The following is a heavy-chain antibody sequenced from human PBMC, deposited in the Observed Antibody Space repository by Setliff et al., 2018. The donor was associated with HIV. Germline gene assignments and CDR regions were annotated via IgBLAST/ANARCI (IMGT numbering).Heavy chain of an antibody. V-gene: IGHV4-61*02. J-gene: IGHJ3*02. CDR3: ARTLAYHAFDI. D-gene: IGHD2-2*01. CDR2: IYTSGST. Sequence: LSLTCTVSGGSISSGSYYWSWIRQPAGKGLEWIGRIYTSGSTNCNPSLKSRVTMSVDTSKNQFSLKLSSVTAADTAVYYCARTLAYHAFDIWGQGTMVTVSS. CDR1: GGSISSGSYY.